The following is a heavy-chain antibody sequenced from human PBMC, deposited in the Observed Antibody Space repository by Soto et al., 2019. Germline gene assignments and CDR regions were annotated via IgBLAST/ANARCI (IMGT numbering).Heavy chain of an antibody. CDR1: GFMFSASW. CDR2: IHGDGGKI. Sequence: EVQLVASGGGLVQPGGSLRLSCAASGFMFSASWMSWVRQAPGKGLEWVANIHGDGGKIYYVDSVKGRFTISRDNAKRSLYLQMNSLRAEDTAVYYCARDFYGGYTYGPGDYWGQGALVAVSS. D-gene: IGHD5-18*01. CDR3: ARDFYGGYTYGPGDY. V-gene: IGHV3-7*01. J-gene: IGHJ4*02.